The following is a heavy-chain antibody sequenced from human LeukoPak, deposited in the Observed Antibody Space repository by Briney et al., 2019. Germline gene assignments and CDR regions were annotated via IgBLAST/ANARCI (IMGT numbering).Heavy chain of an antibody. CDR2: IYYTGSA. J-gene: IGHJ4*02. V-gene: IGHV4-59*01. Sequence: NAGGSLRLSCAASGFTFSSYAMNWLRQPPGKALEWIGYIYYTGSAYYNPSLGGRVTLSVDTSKNQFSVKLSSVTAADTAVYYCARSQNYYGSGDYWGQGTLVTVSS. D-gene: IGHD3-10*01. CDR1: GFTFSSYA. CDR3: ARSQNYYGSGDY.